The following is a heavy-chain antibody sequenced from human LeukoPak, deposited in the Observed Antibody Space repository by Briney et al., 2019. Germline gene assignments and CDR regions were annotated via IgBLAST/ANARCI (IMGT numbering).Heavy chain of an antibody. CDR3: ARVACSSTSCTWYFDY. CDR2: ISSSSSTI. Sequence: GRSLRLSCAASGFTFSSYGMHWVRQAPGKGLEWVSYISSSSSTIYYADSVKGRFTISRDNAKNSLYLQMNSLRAEDTAVYYCARVACSSTSCTWYFDYWGQGTLVTVSS. J-gene: IGHJ4*02. CDR1: GFTFSSYG. V-gene: IGHV3-48*01. D-gene: IGHD2-2*01.